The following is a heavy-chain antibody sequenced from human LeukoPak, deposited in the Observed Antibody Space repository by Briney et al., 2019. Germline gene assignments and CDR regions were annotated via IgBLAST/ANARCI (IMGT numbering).Heavy chain of an antibody. Sequence: SETLSLTCTASGGSISSGGYYWSWIRQPPGKGLEWIGYIYHSGSTYYNPSLKSRVTISVDRSKNQFSLKLSSVTAADTAVYYCARERGVVSGYYFDYWGQGTLVTVSS. CDR3: ARERGVVSGYYFDY. CDR2: IYHSGST. V-gene: IGHV4-30-2*01. D-gene: IGHD3-3*01. J-gene: IGHJ4*02. CDR1: GGSISSGGYY.